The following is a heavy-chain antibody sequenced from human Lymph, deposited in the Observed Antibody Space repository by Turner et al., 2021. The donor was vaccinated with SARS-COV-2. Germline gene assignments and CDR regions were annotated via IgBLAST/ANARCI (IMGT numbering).Heavy chain of an antibody. CDR3: ARDFREGAFDI. D-gene: IGHD3-10*01. CDR1: GLTVSSNY. V-gene: IGHV3-66*01. CDR2: IYSGGST. Sequence: EVQLVVSGGGLVQPGVSMRLSCAASGLTVSSNYMSWVRQAPGKGLEWVSVIYSGGSTFYADSVKGRFTISRDNSKNTLYLQMNSLRAEDTAVYYCARDFREGAFDIWGQGTMVTISS. J-gene: IGHJ3*02.